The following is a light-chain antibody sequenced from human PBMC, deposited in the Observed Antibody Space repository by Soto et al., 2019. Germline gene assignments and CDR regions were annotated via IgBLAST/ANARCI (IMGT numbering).Light chain of an antibody. J-gene: IGKJ5*01. Sequence: EIVLTQSPDTLSLSPGDSATLSCRASQSVSNNYLAWYQQKPGRAPRLLIYGASNRATGIPDRFSGSGSGTDFTLTISRLEPEDFAVFFCPQYDDSITFGQGTRLEIE. V-gene: IGKV3-20*01. CDR2: GAS. CDR3: PQYDDSIT. CDR1: QSVSNNY.